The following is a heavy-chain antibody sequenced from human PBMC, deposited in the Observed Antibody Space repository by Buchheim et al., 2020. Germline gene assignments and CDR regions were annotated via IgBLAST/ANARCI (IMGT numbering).Heavy chain of an antibody. CDR1: GGSISSYY. Sequence: QVQLQESGPGLVKPSETLSLTCTVSGGSISSYYWSWIRQPPGKGLEWIGYIYYSGSTNYNPSLKIRGTISVDTSTNQFSLKLSSVTAADTAVYYCARVRSRDYDFWSGDFDYWGQGTL. V-gene: IGHV4-59*01. J-gene: IGHJ4*02. CDR3: ARVRSRDYDFWSGDFDY. D-gene: IGHD3-3*01. CDR2: IYYSGST.